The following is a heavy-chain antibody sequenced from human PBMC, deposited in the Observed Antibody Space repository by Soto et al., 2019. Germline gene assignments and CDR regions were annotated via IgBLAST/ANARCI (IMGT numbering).Heavy chain of an antibody. CDR3: ARPLTEGATFREDAFDL. CDR2: ISTFNGKT. CDR1: RYTFTSHG. V-gene: IGHV1-18*01. J-gene: IGHJ3*01. D-gene: IGHD3-9*01. Sequence: QIQLVQSGGDVKTPGASVKVSCTTSRYTFTSHGIAWVRQAPGQGLEWMGWISTFNGKTGYAQKFQGRVTMTADTITSTVHMELRSLRSDDTAVYYCARPLTEGATFREDAFDLWGPGTKVTVSS.